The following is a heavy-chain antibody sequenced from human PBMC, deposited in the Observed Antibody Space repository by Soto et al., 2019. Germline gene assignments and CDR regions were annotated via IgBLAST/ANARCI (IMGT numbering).Heavy chain of an antibody. CDR1: GGSISSGGYY. V-gene: IGHV4-31*03. Sequence: QVQLQESGPGLVKPSQTLSLTCTVSGGSISSGGYYWSWIRQHPGKGLEWIGYIYYSGSTYYNPSPKSRVTISVYTSKNQFSLKLSSVTAADTAVYYCARATVTDLPFDPWGQGTLVTVSS. CDR3: ARATVTDLPFDP. CDR2: IYYSGST. D-gene: IGHD4-17*01. J-gene: IGHJ5*02.